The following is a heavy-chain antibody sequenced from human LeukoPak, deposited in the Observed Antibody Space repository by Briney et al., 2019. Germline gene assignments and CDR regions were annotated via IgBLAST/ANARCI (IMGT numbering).Heavy chain of an antibody. Sequence: PSETLSLTCAVYGGSFSGYYWSWIRQPPGKGLEWIGEINHSGSTNYNPSLKSRVTISVDTSKNQFSLKLSSVTAADTAVYYCARSRLGWELLSRVYYYYGMDVWGQGTTVTVSS. V-gene: IGHV4-34*01. CDR2: INHSGST. CDR1: GGSFSGYY. CDR3: ARSRLGWELLSRVYYYYGMDV. D-gene: IGHD1-26*01. J-gene: IGHJ6*02.